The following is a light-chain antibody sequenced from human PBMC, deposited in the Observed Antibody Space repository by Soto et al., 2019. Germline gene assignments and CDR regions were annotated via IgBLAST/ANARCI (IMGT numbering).Light chain of an antibody. CDR3: QQYQKIPWT. CDR1: QSVSSN. Sequence: EIVMTQSPATLSVSPGERATLSCRASQSVSSNLAWYQQKPGQAPRLLIYGASTRATGIPARFSGSGSGTEFTLTISSLQSDDFATYYCQQYQKIPWTFGQGTKVEVK. CDR2: GAS. J-gene: IGKJ1*01. V-gene: IGKV3-15*01.